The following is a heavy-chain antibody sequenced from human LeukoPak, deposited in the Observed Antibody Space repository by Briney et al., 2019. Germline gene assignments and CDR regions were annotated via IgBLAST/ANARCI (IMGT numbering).Heavy chain of an antibody. CDR1: GFIFSDYY. J-gene: IGHJ4*02. CDR3: ARDPHSGYEYDFDS. V-gene: IGHV3-11*04. CDR2: ISSSGSTM. D-gene: IGHD5-12*01. Sequence: PGGSLRLSCAASGFIFSDYYMSWIRQAPGKGLEWVSYISSSGSTMYYTDSVKGRFTISRDNAKNSLILQMNSLRAEDTAVYYCARDPHSGYEYDFDSWGQGTLVTVSS.